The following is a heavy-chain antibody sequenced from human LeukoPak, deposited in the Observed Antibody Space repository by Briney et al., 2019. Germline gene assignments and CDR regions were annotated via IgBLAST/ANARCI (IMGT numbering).Heavy chain of an antibody. V-gene: IGHV3-21*01. Sequence: GGSLRLSCAASGFTFSSYSMNWVRQAPGKGLEWVSSISSSSSYIYYADSVKSRFTISRDNAKNSLYLQMNSLRAEDTAVYYCARKTDDCSSTSCPLDYWGQGTLVTVSS. J-gene: IGHJ4*02. CDR2: ISSSSSYI. D-gene: IGHD2-2*01. CDR1: GFTFSSYS. CDR3: ARKTDDCSSTSCPLDY.